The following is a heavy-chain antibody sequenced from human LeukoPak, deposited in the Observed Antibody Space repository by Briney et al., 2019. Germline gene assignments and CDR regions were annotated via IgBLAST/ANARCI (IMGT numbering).Heavy chain of an antibody. Sequence: ASVKVSCKASGYTFTDLYIHWVRQAPGQGLEWLGWINPNSGGTNYAQKFQGRVTVTRDTSISTAYMELSRLRSDDTAVYYCARSSVTIFADIWGQRTLVTVSS. V-gene: IGHV1-2*02. CDR1: GYTFTDLY. D-gene: IGHD3-3*01. J-gene: IGHJ3*02. CDR3: ARSSVTIFADI. CDR2: INPNSGGT.